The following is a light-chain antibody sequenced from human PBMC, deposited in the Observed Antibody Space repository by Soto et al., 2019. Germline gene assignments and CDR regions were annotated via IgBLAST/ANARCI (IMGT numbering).Light chain of an antibody. V-gene: IGKV1-17*01. CDR1: QGIRND. CDR3: QQRSNWPSIT. J-gene: IGKJ5*01. CDR2: HAS. Sequence: DIQMTQSPSSLSASVGDRVTITCRASQGIRNDLGWYQQKPGKAPKRLIYHASTLESGVPSRFSGSGSGTDFTLTISSLEPEDFAVYYCQQRSNWPSITFGQGTRLEIK.